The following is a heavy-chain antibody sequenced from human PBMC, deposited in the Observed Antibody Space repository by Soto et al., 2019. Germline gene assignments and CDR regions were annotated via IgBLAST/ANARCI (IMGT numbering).Heavy chain of an antibody. V-gene: IGHV1-69*13. CDR3: ATAGSPYCSGGSCQDPYYYYGMAV. Sequence: SVKVSCKASGGTFSSYAISWVRQAPGQGLEWMGGIIPIFGTANYAQKFQGRVTITADESTSTAYMELSSLRSEDTAVYYCATAGSPYCSGGSCQDPYYYYGMAVWGQGTTVTVSS. CDR2: IIPIFGTA. D-gene: IGHD2-15*01. J-gene: IGHJ6*02. CDR1: GGTFSSYA.